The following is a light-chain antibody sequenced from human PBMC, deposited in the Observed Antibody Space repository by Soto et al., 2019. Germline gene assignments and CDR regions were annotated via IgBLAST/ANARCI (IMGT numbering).Light chain of an antibody. V-gene: IGKV3-15*01. Sequence: EIVMTQSPATLSVSPGERATLSCRASQSVNSDLAWYQQKPGQAPRLLIHGASTRATGIPARFSGSGSGTEFTLTISSVQSEDSAVYYCQQYNNWPPLTFGGGTKVEIK. J-gene: IGKJ4*01. CDR3: QQYNNWPPLT. CDR2: GAS. CDR1: QSVNSD.